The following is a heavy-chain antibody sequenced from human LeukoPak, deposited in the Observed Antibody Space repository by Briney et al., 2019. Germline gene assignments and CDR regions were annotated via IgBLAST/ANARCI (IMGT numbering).Heavy chain of an antibody. CDR2: IYTSGST. Sequence: TSETLSLTCTVSGGSISSGSYYWSWIRQPAGKGLEWIGRIYTSGSTNYNPSLKSRVTISVDTSKNQFSLKLSSVTAADTAVYYCARENGGYNGAYYYYYYYMDVWGKGTTVTVSS. D-gene: IGHD5-24*01. CDR3: ARENGGYNGAYYYYYYYMDV. CDR1: GGSISSGSYY. J-gene: IGHJ6*03. V-gene: IGHV4-61*02.